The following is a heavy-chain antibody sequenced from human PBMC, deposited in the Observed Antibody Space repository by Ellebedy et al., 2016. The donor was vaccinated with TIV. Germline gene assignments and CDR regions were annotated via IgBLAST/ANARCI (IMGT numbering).Heavy chain of an antibody. V-gene: IGHV3-23*01. CDR2: ISGSGGST. CDR1: GFTFSRNA. Sequence: GESLKISCAASGFTFSRNAMSWVRQAPGKGLEWVSTISGSGGSTYYAGSVKGRLTVSRDNAKNSLYLQMNSLRVEDTAVYYCARDHIPVVVPAAIAFDPWGQGTLVTVSS. D-gene: IGHD2-2*02. J-gene: IGHJ5*02. CDR3: ARDHIPVVVPAAIAFDP.